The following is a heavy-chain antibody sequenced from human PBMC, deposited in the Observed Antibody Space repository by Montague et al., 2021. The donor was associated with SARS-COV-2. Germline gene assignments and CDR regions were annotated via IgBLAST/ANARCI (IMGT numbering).Heavy chain of an antibody. J-gene: IGHJ4*01. D-gene: IGHD5-24*01. V-gene: IGHV4-28*01. CDR3: ARLGDGTSDVDY. Sequence: SETLSLTCVVSGYSISTDNWWAWIRLPPGRGLEWVGYIEYTGSTNYNPSLKSRLTMSLDKSCNQFSLKLTSVTAADTAVYYCARLGDGTSDVDYWGHGTLVSVSS. CDR2: IEYTGST. CDR1: GYSISTDNW.